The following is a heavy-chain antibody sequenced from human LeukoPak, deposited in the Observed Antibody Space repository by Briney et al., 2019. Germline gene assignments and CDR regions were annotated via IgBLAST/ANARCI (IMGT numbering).Heavy chain of an antibody. CDR1: GGSISSTGYY. V-gene: IGHV4-39*01. CDR2: IYYSGST. J-gene: IGHJ5*02. Sequence: PSETLSLTCTVSGGSISSTGYYWGWIRQPPGKGLEWIGTIYYSGSTYYNPSLKSRVTISVDTSKNQFSLKLSSVTAADTAVYYCASGLGELFYWFDPWGQGTLVTVSS. CDR3: ASGLGELFYWFDP. D-gene: IGHD3-16*01.